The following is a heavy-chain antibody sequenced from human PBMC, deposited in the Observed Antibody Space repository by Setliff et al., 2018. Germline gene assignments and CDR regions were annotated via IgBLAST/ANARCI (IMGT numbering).Heavy chain of an antibody. D-gene: IGHD6-19*01. CDR3: AREQWLDPPGYYYMDV. V-gene: IGHV4-4*07. CDR2: IYTSGST. Sequence: SLTCTVSGGSISSYYWSWIRQPAGKGLEWIGHIYTSGSTNYNPSLKSRVTMSVDTSKNQFSLKLSSVTAADMAVYYCAREQWLDPPGYYYMDVWAKGTTVTVSS. CDR1: GGSISSYY. J-gene: IGHJ6*03.